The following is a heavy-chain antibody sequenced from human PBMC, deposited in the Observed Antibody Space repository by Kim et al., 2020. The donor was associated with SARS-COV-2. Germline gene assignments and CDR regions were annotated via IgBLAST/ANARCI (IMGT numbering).Heavy chain of an antibody. Sequence: ADVVKGRFTISRDNARDSLYLQMNSLRAEDTAMYYCTRDLSTGLPGGFDYWGPGTLVTVSS. J-gene: IGHJ4*02. D-gene: IGHD1-1*01. CDR3: TRDLSTGLPGGFDY. V-gene: IGHV3-21*01.